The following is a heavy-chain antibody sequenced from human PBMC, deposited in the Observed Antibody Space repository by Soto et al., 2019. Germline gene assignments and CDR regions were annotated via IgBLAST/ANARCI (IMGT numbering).Heavy chain of an antibody. CDR2: VNAGNGNT. D-gene: IGHD6-19*01. Sequence: ASVKVSCKASGYTFTNYGMHWVRQAPGQRLEWMGWVNAGNGNTKYSQKVQGRITMTSDTSASTAYMDLSSLRSEDTAVYYCARSLNSSGWYLDYWGQGTLVTVSS. V-gene: IGHV1-3*01. CDR1: GYTFTNYG. J-gene: IGHJ4*02. CDR3: ARSLNSSGWYLDY.